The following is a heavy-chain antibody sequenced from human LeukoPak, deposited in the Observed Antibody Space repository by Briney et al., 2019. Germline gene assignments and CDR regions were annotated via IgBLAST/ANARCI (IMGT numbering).Heavy chain of an antibody. CDR3: ITDPGDYANY. CDR1: GFAFINAW. CDR2: IKSKTSGGTT. D-gene: IGHD4-17*01. Sequence: GGSLRLSCAASGFAFINAWMSWVRQAPEKGLEWVGRIKSKTSGGTTDFAAPVKGRFTISRDDSKNTLYLQMNSLKTEDTAVYYCITDPGDYANYWGQGTLVTVSS. V-gene: IGHV3-15*01. J-gene: IGHJ4*02.